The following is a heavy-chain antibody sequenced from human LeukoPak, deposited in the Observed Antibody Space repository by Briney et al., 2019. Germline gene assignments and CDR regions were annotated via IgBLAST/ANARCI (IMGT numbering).Heavy chain of an antibody. V-gene: IGHV3-48*01. Sequence: GGSLRLSCAASGFTFSSYSMNWVRQAPGKGLEWVSYISSSSSTIYYADSVKGRFTISRDNAKNSLYLQMNSLRAEDTAVYYCAGDRVNDAFDIWGQGTMVTVSS. CDR3: AGDRVNDAFDI. CDR1: GFTFSSYS. D-gene: IGHD4-11*01. CDR2: ISSSSSTI. J-gene: IGHJ3*02.